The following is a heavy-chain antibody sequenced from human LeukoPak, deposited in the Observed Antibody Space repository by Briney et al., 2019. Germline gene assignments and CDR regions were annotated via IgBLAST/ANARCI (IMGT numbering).Heavy chain of an antibody. CDR2: IYSGGRT. V-gene: IGHV3-66*01. D-gene: IGHD3-22*01. Sequence: GGSLRLSCAASGFTVSSNYMSWVRQAPVKGLEWVSVIYSGGRTYYADSVKGRFTISRDNSKNTLYLQMNSLRAEDTAVYYCARDRGDSSGYYYPTWDYWGQGTLVTVSS. CDR3: ARDRGDSSGYYYPTWDY. J-gene: IGHJ4*02. CDR1: GFTVSSNY.